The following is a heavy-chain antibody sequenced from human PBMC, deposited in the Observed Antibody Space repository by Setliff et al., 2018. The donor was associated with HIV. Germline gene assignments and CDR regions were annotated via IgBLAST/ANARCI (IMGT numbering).Heavy chain of an antibody. Sequence: SETLSLTCAVSGYSISSGYYWGWIRQPPGKGLEWIGSIYHSGSTYYNPSLKSRVTISVDTSKNQFSLKLSSVTAADTAVYYCARDKRVLLRFGELLTHDAFDIWGQGTMVTVSS. CDR1: GYSISSGYY. V-gene: IGHV4-38-2*02. CDR3: ARDKRVLLRFGELLTHDAFDI. CDR2: IYHSGST. J-gene: IGHJ3*02. D-gene: IGHD3-10*01.